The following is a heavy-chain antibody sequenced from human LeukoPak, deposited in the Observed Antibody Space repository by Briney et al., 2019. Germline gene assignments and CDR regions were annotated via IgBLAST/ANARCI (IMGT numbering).Heavy chain of an antibody. Sequence: ASVKVSCKASGGTFSSYAISWVRQAPGQGLEWMGGIIPIFGTANYAQKFQGRVTITADESTSTAYMELSSLRSEDTAVYYCARGYFRVLPLYNYGMDVWGQGTTVTVSS. V-gene: IGHV1-69*13. CDR2: IIPIFGTA. D-gene: IGHD2/OR15-2a*01. J-gene: IGHJ6*02. CDR1: GGTFSSYA. CDR3: ARGYFRVLPLYNYGMDV.